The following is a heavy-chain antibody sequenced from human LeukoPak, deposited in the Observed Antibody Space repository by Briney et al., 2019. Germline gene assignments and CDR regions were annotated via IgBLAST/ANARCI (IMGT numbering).Heavy chain of an antibody. J-gene: IGHJ4*02. CDR3: ARANYDYVWGSYRYSYYFDY. CDR2: ISAYNGNT. CDR1: GYTFTSYG. Sequence: GASVKVSCKASGYTFTSYGISWVRQAPGQGLEWMGWISAYNGNTNYAQKLQGRVTMTTDISTSTAYMELRSLRSDDTAVYYCARANYDYVWGSYRYSYYFDYWGQGTLVTVSS. D-gene: IGHD3-16*02. V-gene: IGHV1-18*01.